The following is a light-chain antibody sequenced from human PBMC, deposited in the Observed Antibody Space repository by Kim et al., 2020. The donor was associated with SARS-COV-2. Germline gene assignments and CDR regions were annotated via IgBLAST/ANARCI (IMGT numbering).Light chain of an antibody. Sequence: DIQMTQSPSTLSASVGDRVTITCRASQNINSWLAWYQQKSGKAPNLLIYEASSLKSGVPSRFSGSGSGTEFTLTISSLQPDDFATYYCQQYNDYSGTFGQGTKVDIK. CDR1: QNINSW. CDR2: EAS. J-gene: IGKJ1*01. V-gene: IGKV1-5*03. CDR3: QQYNDYSGT.